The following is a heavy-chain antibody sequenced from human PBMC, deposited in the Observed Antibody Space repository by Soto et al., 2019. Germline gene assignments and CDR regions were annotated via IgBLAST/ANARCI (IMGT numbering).Heavy chain of an antibody. Sequence: QAQLVESGGGVVQPGRSLRLSCAASGFTFSNHGMHWVRQAPGKGLDWVAAISYDGNNKYYADSVKGRFSISRDDSKNTLYLQMNSLRPEDTAIYYCARLMYSFDSNGFSNDYWGQGTLVTVSS. J-gene: IGHJ4*02. V-gene: IGHV3-30*03. CDR3: ARLMYSFDSNGFSNDY. CDR1: GFTFSNHG. D-gene: IGHD3-22*01. CDR2: ISYDGNNK.